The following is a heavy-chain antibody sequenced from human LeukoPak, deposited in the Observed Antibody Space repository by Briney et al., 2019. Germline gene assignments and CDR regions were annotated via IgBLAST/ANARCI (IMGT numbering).Heavy chain of an antibody. D-gene: IGHD2-15*01. CDR3: ANTLAGMPTLNALFDS. J-gene: IGHJ4*02. V-gene: IGHV3-48*03. CDR1: GFAFSVYE. CDR2: ISSSGATR. Sequence: GGSLRLSCAASGFAFSVYEMYWVRQAPGKGLEWISHISSSGATRYYADSVKGRFTISRDNAYNSLFLQMNSLRAEDTAVYYCANTLAGMPTLNALFDSWGQGTLVTVSS.